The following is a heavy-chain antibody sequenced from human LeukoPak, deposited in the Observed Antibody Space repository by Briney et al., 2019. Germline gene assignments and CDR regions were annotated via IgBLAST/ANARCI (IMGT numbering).Heavy chain of an antibody. CDR3: ARDLWWCSSTSCYFMARRGFDP. CDR2: IIPIFGTA. Sequence: ASVKVSCKASGGAFSSYAISWVRQAPGQGLEWMGGIIPIFGTANYAQKFQGRVTITADESTSTAYMELSSLRSEDTAVYYCARDLWWCSSTSCYFMARRGFDPWGQGTPVTVSS. V-gene: IGHV1-69*13. D-gene: IGHD2-2*01. J-gene: IGHJ5*02. CDR1: GGAFSSYA.